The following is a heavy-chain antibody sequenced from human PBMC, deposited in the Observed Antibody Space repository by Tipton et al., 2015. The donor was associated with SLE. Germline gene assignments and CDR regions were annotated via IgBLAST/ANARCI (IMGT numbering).Heavy chain of an antibody. CDR1: GFTFSGYG. Sequence: SLRLSCAASGFTFSGYGMHWVRQAPGQGLEWVATIWYDGSHKFYSDSLKGRFTISRDNSNNTVYLQMNSLRPEDTAVYYCARAQYYYDSSGYHKGDYFDYWGQGTLVTVSS. D-gene: IGHD3-22*01. J-gene: IGHJ4*02. CDR3: ARAQYYYDSSGYHKGDYFDY. V-gene: IGHV3-33*01. CDR2: IWYDGSHK.